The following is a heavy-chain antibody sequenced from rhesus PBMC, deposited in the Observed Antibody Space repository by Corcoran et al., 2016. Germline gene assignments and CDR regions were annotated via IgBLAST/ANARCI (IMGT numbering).Heavy chain of an antibody. CDR3: ARVVVGAQYYFDY. CDR2: TYYRSKWYN. CDR1: GDSVSSNSAT. J-gene: IGHJ4*01. D-gene: IGHD1-44*02. V-gene: IGHV6-1*01. Sequence: QVQLQESGPGLVKPSQTLSLTCAISGDSVSSNSATWNWTRQSPSRGLEGLGRTYYRSKWYNDYAQSVQKRITFNPDTSKNQFSLQLNSVAPEDMAVYYCARVVVGAQYYFDYWGQGVLVTVSS.